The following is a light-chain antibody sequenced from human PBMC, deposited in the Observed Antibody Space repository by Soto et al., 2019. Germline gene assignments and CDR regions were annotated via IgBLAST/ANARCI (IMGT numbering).Light chain of an antibody. V-gene: IGKV1-8*01. CDR2: AAS. CDR3: QQYSSYPWT. J-gene: IGKJ5*01. Sequence: AIRMTQSPSSLSASTGDRVTITCRASQGISSYLAWYQQKPGKAPKLLIYAASTLQSGVPSRFSGSGSGTDFTLTISCLQSEDFATYYCQQYSSYPWTFGQGTRLEIK. CDR1: QGISSY.